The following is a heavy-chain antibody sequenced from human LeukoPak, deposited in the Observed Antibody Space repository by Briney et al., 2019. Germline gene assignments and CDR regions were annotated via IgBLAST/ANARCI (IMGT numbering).Heavy chain of an antibody. V-gene: IGHV1-46*01. CDR3: ARVSTGATFDP. CDR2: INPSGGST. Sequence: GASVKVSCKASGYTFTSYYMHWVRQAPGQGLEWMGIINPSGGSTSYAQKFQGRVTMTRDTSTSTVYMELSSLRSDDTAVYYCARVSTGATFDPWGQGTLVTVSS. CDR1: GYTFTSYY. J-gene: IGHJ5*02. D-gene: IGHD1-7*01.